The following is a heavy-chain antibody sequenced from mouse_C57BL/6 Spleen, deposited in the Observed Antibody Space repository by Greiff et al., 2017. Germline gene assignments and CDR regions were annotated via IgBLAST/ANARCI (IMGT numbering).Heavy chain of an antibody. Sequence: EVQLQESGPGLVQPSQSLSLTCSVTGYSFTSGYYWNWIRQSPGNKLEWMGYISYDGSNNYNPSLKNRISITRDTSKNQFFLKLNSLTTEDTATYYCARDGNRYYYAMDYWGQGTSVTVSS. CDR2: ISYDGSN. CDR3: ARDGNRYYYAMDY. CDR1: GYSFTSGYY. J-gene: IGHJ4*01. V-gene: IGHV3-6*01. D-gene: IGHD2-1*01.